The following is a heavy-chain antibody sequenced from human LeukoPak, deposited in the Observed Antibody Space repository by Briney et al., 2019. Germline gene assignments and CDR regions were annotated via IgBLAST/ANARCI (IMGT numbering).Heavy chain of an antibody. CDR2: IYYSGST. CDR3: ARGQRRLQDY. J-gene: IGHJ4*02. Sequence: SQTLSLTCTVSGGSINSGDYYWTWIRQPPGKGLEWIGYIYYSGSTNYNPSLKSRVTISLDTSKSQISLKLSSLTAADTAVYYCARGQRRLQDYWGQGTLVTVSS. V-gene: IGHV4-30-4*01. CDR1: GGSINSGDYY.